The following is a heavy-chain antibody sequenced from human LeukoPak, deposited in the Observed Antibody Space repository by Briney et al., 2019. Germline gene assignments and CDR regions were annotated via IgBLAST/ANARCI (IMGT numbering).Heavy chain of an antibody. V-gene: IGHV4-38-2*02. D-gene: IGHD6-19*01. CDR2: IYHSGST. Sequence: SETLSLTCTVSGYSIGSGYYWGWIRQPPGKGLEWIGSIYHSGSTYYNPSLKSRVTISVDTSKNQFSLKLSSVTAADTAVYYCARRQWLVVFVANNWFDPWGQGTLVTVSS. CDR3: ARRQWLVVFVANNWFDP. CDR1: GYSIGSGYY. J-gene: IGHJ5*02.